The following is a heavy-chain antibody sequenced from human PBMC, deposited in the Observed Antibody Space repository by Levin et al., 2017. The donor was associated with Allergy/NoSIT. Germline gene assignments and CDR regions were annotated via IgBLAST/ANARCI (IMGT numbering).Heavy chain of an antibody. CDR2: SYYTGRP. CDR1: GGSISSSYYY. V-gene: IGHV4-39*01. Sequence: SETLSLTCTVSGGSISSSYYYWGWIRQPPGKGLEWIGTSYYTGRPYYNPSLKSRVTISVDTSKNQFSLKLSSVTAADTAVFYCASASDSSNWYKNTFDIWGQGTMVTVSS. J-gene: IGHJ3*02. CDR3: ASASDSSNWYKNTFDI. D-gene: IGHD3-22*01.